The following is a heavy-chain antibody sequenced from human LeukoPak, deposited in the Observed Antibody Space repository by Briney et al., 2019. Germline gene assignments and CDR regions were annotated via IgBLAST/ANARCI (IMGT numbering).Heavy chain of an antibody. CDR2: IYTSGST. CDR1: GGSISSYY. V-gene: IGHV4-4*09. D-gene: IGHD3-10*01. CDR3: ARHAPPTPPRSIYGSTYYMDV. Sequence: SETLSLTCTVSGGSISSYYWSWIRQPPGKGLEWIGYIYTSGSTNYNPSLKSRVTISVDPSKNQFSLKLRSVTAAATAVYYCARHAPPTPPRSIYGSTYYMDVWGKGTTVTVSS. J-gene: IGHJ6*03.